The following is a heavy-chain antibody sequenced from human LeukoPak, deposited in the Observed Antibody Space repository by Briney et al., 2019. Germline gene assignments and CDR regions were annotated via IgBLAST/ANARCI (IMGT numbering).Heavy chain of an antibody. D-gene: IGHD4-17*01. CDR1: GFTFSSYA. Sequence: GGSLSLSCAASGFTFSSYAMHWVRQAPGKGLEWVAVISYDGSNKYYADSVKGRFTISRDNSKNTLYLQMDSLRDEDTAVYYCAKEYGDFRGFDFWGQGTLVTVSS. V-gene: IGHV3-30-3*01. J-gene: IGHJ4*02. CDR3: AKEYGDFRGFDF. CDR2: ISYDGSNK.